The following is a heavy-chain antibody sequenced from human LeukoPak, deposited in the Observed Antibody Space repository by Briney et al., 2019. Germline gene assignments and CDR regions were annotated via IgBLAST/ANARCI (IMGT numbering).Heavy chain of an antibody. D-gene: IGHD2-21*01. CDR1: GFTFSSYW. J-gene: IGHJ4*02. V-gene: IGHV3-21*01. CDR3: ARGGGYCGGDCYGIDY. CDR2: LSGSSTYI. Sequence: GGSLRLSCAASGFTFSSYWMSWVRQAPGKGLEWVSSLSGSSTYIYYADSVRGRFTISRDNAKNSLYLQMNSLRAEDTAVYYCARGGGYCGGDCYGIDYWGQGTLVTVSS.